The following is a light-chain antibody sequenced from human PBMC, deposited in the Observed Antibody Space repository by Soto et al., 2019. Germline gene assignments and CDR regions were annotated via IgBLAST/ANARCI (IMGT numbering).Light chain of an antibody. CDR1: QSVRNTY. Sequence: DIVLTQSPGTLSLSPGERATLSCRASQSVRNTYLAWYQQKPGQAPRLLIYDASSRATGLPDRFSGSGSGTDFTLTISRLEPEDFEVYYCQQYGSSPGLITFGPGTKVDIK. J-gene: IGKJ3*01. CDR3: QQYGSSPGLIT. V-gene: IGKV3-20*01. CDR2: DAS.